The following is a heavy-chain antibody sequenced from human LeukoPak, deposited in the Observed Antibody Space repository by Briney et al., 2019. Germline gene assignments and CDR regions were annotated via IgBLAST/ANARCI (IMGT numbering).Heavy chain of an antibody. CDR3: ALGYCSGGSCYSFDY. Sequence: SVKVSCKASGGTFSSYAISWVRQAPGQGLEWMGGIIPIFGTANYAQKFQGRVTITADESTGTAYMELSSLRSEDTSVYYCALGYCSGGSCYSFDYWGQGTLVTVSS. D-gene: IGHD2-15*01. J-gene: IGHJ4*02. CDR1: GGTFSSYA. CDR2: IIPIFGTA. V-gene: IGHV1-69*13.